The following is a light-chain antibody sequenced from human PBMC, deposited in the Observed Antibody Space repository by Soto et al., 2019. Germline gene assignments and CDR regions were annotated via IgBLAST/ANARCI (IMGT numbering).Light chain of an antibody. V-gene: IGKV1-17*01. CDR1: QDIRS. J-gene: IGKJ2*01. CDR2: ATS. CDR3: LQHNTYPYT. Sequence: DIQMTQSPFSLSASVGDRVTITCRASQDIRSLGWFQQKPGEAPKRLIYATSNLEGGVPSRFSGSGSGTEFTLTISSLQPEDFATYFCLQHNTYPYTFGQGTKVDIK.